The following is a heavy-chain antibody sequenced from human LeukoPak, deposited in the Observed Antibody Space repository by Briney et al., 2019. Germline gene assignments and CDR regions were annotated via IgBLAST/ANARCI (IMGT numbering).Heavy chain of an antibody. D-gene: IGHD3-22*01. Sequence: ASVKVSCKASGYTFTGYYMHWVRQAPGQGLEWMGWINPNSGGTDYAQKFQGRVTMTRDTSLSTAYMELSRLRSDDTAVYYCARISDGCYYYESSGYCKWFDPWGQGTLVTVSS. CDR3: ARISDGCYYYESSGYCKWFDP. CDR2: INPNSGGT. J-gene: IGHJ5*02. V-gene: IGHV1-2*02. CDR1: GYTFTGYY.